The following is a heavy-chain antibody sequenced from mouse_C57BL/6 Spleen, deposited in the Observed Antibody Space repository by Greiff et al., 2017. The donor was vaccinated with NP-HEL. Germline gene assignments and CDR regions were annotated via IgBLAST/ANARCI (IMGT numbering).Heavy chain of an antibody. J-gene: IGHJ2*01. Sequence: EVKVEESGEGLVKPGGSLKLSCAASGFTFSSYAMSWVRQTPEKRLEWVAYISSGGDYIYYADTVKGRFTISRDNARNTLYLQMSSLKSEDTAMYYCTRGGYDYFDYWGQGTTLTVSS. D-gene: IGHD2-2*01. CDR3: TRGGYDYFDY. CDR1: GFTFSSYA. V-gene: IGHV5-9-1*02. CDR2: ISSGGDYI.